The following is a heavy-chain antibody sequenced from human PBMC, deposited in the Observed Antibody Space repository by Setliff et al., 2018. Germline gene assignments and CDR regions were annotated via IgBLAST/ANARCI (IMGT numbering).Heavy chain of an antibody. CDR2: INHSGST. CDR3: ARVRRVVIAYYYMDV. CDR1: GGSFSGYY. J-gene: IGHJ6*03. V-gene: IGHV4-34*01. D-gene: IGHD2-21*01. Sequence: LSLTCAVYGGSFSGYYWSWIRQPPGKGLEWIGEINHSGSTNYNPSLKSRVTISVDTSKNQFSLKLSSVTAADTAVYYCARVRRVVIAYYYMDVWGKGTTVTVSS.